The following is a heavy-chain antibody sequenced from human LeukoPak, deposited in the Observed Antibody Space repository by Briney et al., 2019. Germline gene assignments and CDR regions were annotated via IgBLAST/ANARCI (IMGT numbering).Heavy chain of an antibody. CDR2: IKTDGSST. CDR3: GRDPFGSGSF. Sequence: PGGSLRLSCAASGFTCSNYWMHWVRQAPGKGLVWVSRIKTDGSSTSYADAVKGRFTISRDNAKNTVYLQMNSLRAEDTAVYYCGRDPFGSGSFWGQGALVTVSS. D-gene: IGHD3-10*01. J-gene: IGHJ4*02. V-gene: IGHV3-74*01. CDR1: GFTCSNYW.